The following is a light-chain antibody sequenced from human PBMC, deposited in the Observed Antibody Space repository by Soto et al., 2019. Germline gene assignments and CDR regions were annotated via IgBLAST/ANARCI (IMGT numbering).Light chain of an antibody. V-gene: IGKV3-15*01. CDR1: QSVSSN. Sequence: EIVMTHSPATLSVSPCERATLSFRASQSVSSNLAWYQQKPGQPPRLLIYDTSARATGVPARFSGSRSGPEFTLTINRLEPEDFALYYCQQYGSSPPTFGQGTKVDI. CDR2: DTS. CDR3: QQYGSSPPT. J-gene: IGKJ1*01.